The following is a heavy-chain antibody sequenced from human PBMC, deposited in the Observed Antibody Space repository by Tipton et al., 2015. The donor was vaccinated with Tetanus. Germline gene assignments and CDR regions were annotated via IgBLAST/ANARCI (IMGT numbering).Heavy chain of an antibody. CDR3: ALTTDNWFDP. Sequence: GLVKPSETLSLTCTVSGGSVRSGDYSWNWIRQPPGKGLEWLAYVSYSGRTNSNYSLKSRITISQDTSKNQFSLRLSSVTASDTAVYYCALTTDNWFDPWGRGTLVTVSS. D-gene: IGHD1-1*01. V-gene: IGHV4-61*08. CDR1: GGSVRSGDYS. J-gene: IGHJ5*02. CDR2: VSYSGRT.